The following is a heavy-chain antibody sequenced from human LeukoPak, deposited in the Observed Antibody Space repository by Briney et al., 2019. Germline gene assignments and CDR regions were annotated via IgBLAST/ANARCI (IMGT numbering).Heavy chain of an antibody. CDR3: ARQSDDFWSGNRVGYYFDY. J-gene: IGHJ4*02. Sequence: TGGSLRLSCAASGFTFDDYGMSWVRQAPGKGLEWVSGINWNGGSTGYADSVKGRFTISRDNAKNSLYLQMNSLRAEDTALYYCARQSDDFWSGNRVGYYFDYWGQGTLVTVSS. CDR1: GFTFDDYG. CDR2: INWNGGST. D-gene: IGHD3-3*01. V-gene: IGHV3-20*04.